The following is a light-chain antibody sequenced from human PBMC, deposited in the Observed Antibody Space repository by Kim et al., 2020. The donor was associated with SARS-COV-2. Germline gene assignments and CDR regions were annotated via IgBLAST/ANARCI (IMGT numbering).Light chain of an antibody. V-gene: IGLV2-11*01. J-gene: IGLJ1*01. Sequence: YNYVSWYQQHPGKAPKLMIYDVSKRPSGVPDRFSGSKSGNTASLTISGLQAEDEADYYCCSYAGSWSYVFGTGTKVTVL. CDR1: YNY. CDR3: CSYAGSWSYV. CDR2: DVS.